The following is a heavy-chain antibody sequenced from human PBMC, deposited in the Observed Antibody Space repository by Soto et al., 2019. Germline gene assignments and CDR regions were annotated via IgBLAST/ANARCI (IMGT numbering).Heavy chain of an antibody. Sequence: GGSLRLSCAASGFTFSSYSMNWVRQAPGKGLEWVSSISSSSSSYIYYADSVKGRFTISRDNAKNSLYLQMNSLRAEDTAVYYCARDPLNWNDVLFDYWGQGTLVTVSS. J-gene: IGHJ4*02. CDR3: ARDPLNWNDVLFDY. CDR2: ISSSSSSYI. CDR1: GFTFSSYS. D-gene: IGHD1-1*01. V-gene: IGHV3-21*01.